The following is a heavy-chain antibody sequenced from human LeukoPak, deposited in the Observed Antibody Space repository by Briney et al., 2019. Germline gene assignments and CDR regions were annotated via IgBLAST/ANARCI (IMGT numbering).Heavy chain of an antibody. J-gene: IGHJ3*01. D-gene: IGHD2-21*01. V-gene: IGHV4-31*03. CDR3: ATPYCGAISCLDVFDV. Sequence: PSQTLSLTCTVSGVSLSSDKYYWTWLRQRPGKGLEWIGHIYYSGSTSFNPSLKSRVSMSMDTSKSQFSLTLTSVTAADTAVYYCATPYCGAISCLDVFDVWGQGTVVTVSS. CDR1: GVSLSSDKYY. CDR2: IYYSGST.